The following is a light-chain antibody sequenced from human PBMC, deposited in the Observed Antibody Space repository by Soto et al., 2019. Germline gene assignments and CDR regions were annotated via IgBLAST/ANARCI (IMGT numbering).Light chain of an antibody. J-gene: IGKJ1*01. Sequence: DVQLTQSPSSLSASVGDRVTITCRASQTLNNSLNWYQHKPGKAPKFLIFASSSLQTGVPSRFSGSASGTDFTLTIDNLQPEDFATYFCHQAYSFPWTFGQGTKVE. V-gene: IGKV1-39*01. CDR3: HQAYSFPWT. CDR1: QTLNNS. CDR2: ASS.